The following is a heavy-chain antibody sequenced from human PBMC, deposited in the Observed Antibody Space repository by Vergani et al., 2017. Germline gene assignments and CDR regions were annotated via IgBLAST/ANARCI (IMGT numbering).Heavy chain of an antibody. V-gene: IGHV3-23*01. CDR1: GFTFSTYA. J-gene: IGHJ4*02. CDR2: LTGGGGST. Sequence: EVQLLESGGSLKQPGGSVRLSCAASGFTFSTYAMHWVRQAPGKGLEWVSALTGGGGSTYYADSFKGRFIISRDNSRDTLYLRMNSLRPEDTATYYCVKDAGSYENFFDSWGQGTLVTVSS. CDR3: VKDAGSYENFFDS. D-gene: IGHD1-26*01.